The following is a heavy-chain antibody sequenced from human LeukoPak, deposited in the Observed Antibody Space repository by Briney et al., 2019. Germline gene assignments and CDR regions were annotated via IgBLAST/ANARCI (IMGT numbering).Heavy chain of an antibody. J-gene: IGHJ4*02. CDR1: GYTFTNYY. CDR3: AREYGSGSCFDF. D-gene: IGHD3-10*01. CDR2: INPSGDNT. Sequence: GASVKVSCKASGYTFTNYYMHWVRQAPGQGLEWMGLINPSGDNTAYAQKFRGRVTMTRDTSTSTVYMELSSLRSEDTAVYYCAREYGSGSCFDFWGQGTLVTVSS. V-gene: IGHV1-46*01.